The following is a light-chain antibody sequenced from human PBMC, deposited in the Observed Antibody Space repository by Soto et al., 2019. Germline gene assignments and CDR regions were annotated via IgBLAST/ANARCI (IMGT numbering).Light chain of an antibody. J-gene: IGKJ4*01. V-gene: IGKV1-8*01. CDR1: QGISSY. CDR3: QQYYSYPLT. Sequence: AIRMTQSPSSLSASTGDRVTITCRASQGISSYLAWYQQKPGKTPKLLIYAASTVQSGVPSGFSGGGSGTDFPLTIGCLQPGDFATYYCQQYYSYPLTFGGGTKV. CDR2: AAS.